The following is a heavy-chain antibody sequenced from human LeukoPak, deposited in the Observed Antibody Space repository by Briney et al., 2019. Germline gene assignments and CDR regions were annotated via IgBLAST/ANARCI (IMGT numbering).Heavy chain of an antibody. CDR3: ARDTVESGYPFDY. Sequence: GGSLRLSCAASGFTFSSYWMSWVRQAPGKGLEWVANIKQDGSERYYVDSVKGRFTISRDNAKNSLYLQMNSLRAEDTAVYYCARDTVESGYPFDYWGQGTLVTVSS. CDR2: IKQDGSER. V-gene: IGHV3-7*01. D-gene: IGHD5-18*01. J-gene: IGHJ4*02. CDR1: GFTFSSYW.